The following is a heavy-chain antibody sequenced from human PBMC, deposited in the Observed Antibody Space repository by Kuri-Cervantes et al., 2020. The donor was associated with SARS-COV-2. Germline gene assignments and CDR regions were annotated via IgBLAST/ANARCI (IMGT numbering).Heavy chain of an antibody. D-gene: IGHD4/OR15-4a*01. CDR2: ISYEASKK. Sequence: GESLKISCAASGFTFSIYGMHWVRQAPGKGLEWVALISYEASKKNYADSVKGQFTISRDNSKNTVYLQMNSLRAEDTAVYYCAKWGEGESDYGENGFDHWGQGNLVT. J-gene: IGHJ5*02. CDR3: AKWGEGESDYGENGFDH. V-gene: IGHV3-30*18. CDR1: GFTFSIYG.